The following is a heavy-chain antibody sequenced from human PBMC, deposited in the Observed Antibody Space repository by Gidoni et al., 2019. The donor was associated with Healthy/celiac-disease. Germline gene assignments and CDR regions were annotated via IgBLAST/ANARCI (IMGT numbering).Heavy chain of an antibody. Sequence: QLQLQASGPGLVKPSETLSLPCTVPGRSIRSSSSYWGWIRQPPGKGLEWIGSIYYSGSTYYNPSLKSRVTISVDTSKNQFSLKLSSVTAADTAVYYCARHAGIAAAEFDYWGQGTLVTVSS. CDR3: ARHAGIAAAEFDY. J-gene: IGHJ4*02. CDR1: GRSIRSSSSY. V-gene: IGHV4-39*01. CDR2: IYYSGST. D-gene: IGHD6-13*01.